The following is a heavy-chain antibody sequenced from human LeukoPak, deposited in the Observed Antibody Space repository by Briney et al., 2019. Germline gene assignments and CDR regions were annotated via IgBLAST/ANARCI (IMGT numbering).Heavy chain of an antibody. J-gene: IGHJ4*02. V-gene: IGHV3-21*01. CDR2: ISSSINYI. CDR3: ARDQTTGYNSGWYHFDY. Sequence: GGSLRLSCAASGFTFSSYSMNWVRQAPGKGLEWVSYISSSINYIYYADSMKGRFTIPRDHPKNSTYLRINSLRAEGTALYYFARDQTTGYNSGWYHFDYWGQRTPVTVSS. CDR1: GFTFSSYS. D-gene: IGHD6-19*01.